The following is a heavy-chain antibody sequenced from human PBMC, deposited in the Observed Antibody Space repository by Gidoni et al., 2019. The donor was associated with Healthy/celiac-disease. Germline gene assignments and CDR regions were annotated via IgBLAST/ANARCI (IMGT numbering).Heavy chain of an antibody. J-gene: IGHJ6*03. CDR2: ISGSGGST. V-gene: IGHV3-23*01. CDR3: AKVQTGYSSSWTPTYYYYMDV. Sequence: EVQLLESGGGLVQPGGSLRLSCAAAGFTFSSYAMSWVRQAPGKGLEWVSAISGSGGSTYYADSVKGRFTISRDNSKNTLYLQMNSLRAEDTAVYYCAKVQTGYSSSWTPTYYYYMDVWGKGTTVTVSS. D-gene: IGHD6-13*01. CDR1: GFTFSSYA.